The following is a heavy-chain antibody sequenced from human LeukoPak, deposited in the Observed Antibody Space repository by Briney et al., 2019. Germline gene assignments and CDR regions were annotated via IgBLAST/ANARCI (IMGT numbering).Heavy chain of an antibody. CDR3: TADYGLDP. V-gene: IGHV3-15*01. CDR2: IKSKSSGGTT. J-gene: IGHJ5*02. Sequence: PGGSLRLSCAASGFTFSNAWMTWVRQAPGKGLEWVGRIKSKSSGGTTDYAAPVKGRFTISRDGSENTLYLQMNSLKIEDTGVYYCTADYGLDPWGQGTLVTVSS. CDR1: GFTFSNAW. D-gene: IGHD4/OR15-4a*01.